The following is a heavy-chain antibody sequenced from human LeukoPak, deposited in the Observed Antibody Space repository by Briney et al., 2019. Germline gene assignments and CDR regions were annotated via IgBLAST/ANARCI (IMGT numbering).Heavy chain of an antibody. Sequence: PSETLSLTCTASGGSISSSSYYWGWIRQPPGKGLEWIGYIYYSGSTNYNPSLKSRVTISVDTSKNQFSLKLSSVTAADTAVYYCARDVGYSSSFGGAFDIWGQGTMVTVSS. D-gene: IGHD6-13*01. CDR2: IYYSGST. J-gene: IGHJ3*02. CDR3: ARDVGYSSSFGGAFDI. V-gene: IGHV4-61*01. CDR1: GGSISSSSYY.